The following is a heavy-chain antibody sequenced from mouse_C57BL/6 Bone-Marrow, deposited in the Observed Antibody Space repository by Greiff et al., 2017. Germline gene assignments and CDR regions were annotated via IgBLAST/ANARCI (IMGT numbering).Heavy chain of an antibody. J-gene: IGHJ3*01. V-gene: IGHV1-85*01. CDR3: ARCAYGSSRYWFAY. CDR1: SYTFTSYD. D-gene: IGHD1-1*01. Sequence: VQLVESGPELVKPGASVKLSCKASSYTFTSYDINWVKQRPGQGLEWIGWIYPRDGSPKYNEKFKGKATLTVDTSSSTAYMELHSLTSEDSAVYFCARCAYGSSRYWFAYWGQGTLVTVSA. CDR2: IYPRDGSP.